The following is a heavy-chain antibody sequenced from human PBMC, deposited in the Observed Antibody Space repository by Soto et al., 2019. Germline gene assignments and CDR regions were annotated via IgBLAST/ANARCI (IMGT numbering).Heavy chain of an antibody. J-gene: IGHJ6*02. CDR3: ARTYCTTTACQAHGIDV. CDR1: GGSIYTYY. CDR2: ISDGGST. Sequence: SETLSLTCNVSGGSIYTYYWNWIRQSPGKGLEWIGYISDGGSTNYNPSLKSRVTISVDTSGNQFSLKLSSVTAADTAVYFCARTYCTTTACQAHGIDVWGQGTTVTVSS. D-gene: IGHD4-4*01. V-gene: IGHV4-59*01.